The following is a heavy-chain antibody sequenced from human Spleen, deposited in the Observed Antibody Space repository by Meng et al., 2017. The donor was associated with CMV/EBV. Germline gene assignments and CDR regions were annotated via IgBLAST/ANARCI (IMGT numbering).Heavy chain of an antibody. CDR3: ARETDYGGLYWYFDL. D-gene: IGHD4-23*01. Sequence: SGDPFTGYHIHWVRQAPGQGLEWMAWLNPNSGATRYAQKFQGRVTMTGDTSLSTAYMEMSSLRSDDTAVYYCARETDYGGLYWYFDLWGRGTLVTVSS. J-gene: IGHJ2*01. CDR1: GDPFTGYH. CDR2: LNPNSGAT. V-gene: IGHV1-2*02.